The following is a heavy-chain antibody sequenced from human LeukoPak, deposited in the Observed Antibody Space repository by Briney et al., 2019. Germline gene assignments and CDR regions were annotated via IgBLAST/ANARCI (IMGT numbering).Heavy chain of an antibody. CDR2: IIPIFGTA. J-gene: IGHJ6*03. V-gene: IGHV1-69*06. CDR3: ARAPEIREYRWSGYYKGGSPLYYYYYMDV. Sequence: GASVEVSCKASGGTFSSYAISWVRQAPGQGLEWMGGIIPIFGTANYAQKFQGRVTITADKSTSTAYMELSSLRSEDTAVYYCARAPEIREYRWSGYYKGGSPLYYYYYMDVWGKGTTVTVSS. CDR1: GGTFSSYA. D-gene: IGHD3-3*01.